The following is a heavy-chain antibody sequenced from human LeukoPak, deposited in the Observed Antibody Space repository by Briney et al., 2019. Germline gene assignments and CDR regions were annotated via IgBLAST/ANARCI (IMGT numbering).Heavy chain of an antibody. CDR2: TYYRGTT. Sequence: SDTLSLTCTVSGASISSTSYYWGWIRQPPGQGLEWIGSTYYRGTTYYNPSLKSRVTISVDTSKNQFSLKLSSVTAADTAVYYCARDWNRYAYWGQGTLVTVSS. J-gene: IGHJ4*02. CDR1: GASISSTSYY. V-gene: IGHV4-39*07. CDR3: ARDWNRYAY. D-gene: IGHD1-1*01.